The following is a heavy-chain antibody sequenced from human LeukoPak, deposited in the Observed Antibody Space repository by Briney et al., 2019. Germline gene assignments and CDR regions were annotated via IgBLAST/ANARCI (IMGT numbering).Heavy chain of an antibody. CDR2: ISSSSSSI. J-gene: IGHJ4*02. CDR1: GFAFSSYS. CDR3: AREKVGSWTFDY. V-gene: IGHV3-48*01. Sequence: GGSLRLSCAASGFAFSSYSMNWVRQAPGKGLEWVSYISSSSSSIYYADSVKGRFTISRDNAKNSVYLQVNSLRAEDTAVYYCAREKVGSWTFDYWGQGTLVTVSS. D-gene: IGHD1-26*01.